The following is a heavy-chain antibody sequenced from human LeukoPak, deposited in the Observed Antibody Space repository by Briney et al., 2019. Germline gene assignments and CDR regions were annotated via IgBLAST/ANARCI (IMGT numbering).Heavy chain of an antibody. CDR1: GGSISSYY. CDR3: ARSPRSIAARPIHFDY. D-gene: IGHD6-6*01. CDR2: IYYSGST. J-gene: IGHJ4*02. Sequence: SETLSLTCTVSGGSISSYYWSWIRQPPGKGLEWIGYIYYSGSTNYNPSLKSRVTISVDTSKNQFSLKLSSVTAADTAVYYCARSPRSIAARPIHFDYWGQGTLVTVSS. V-gene: IGHV4-59*01.